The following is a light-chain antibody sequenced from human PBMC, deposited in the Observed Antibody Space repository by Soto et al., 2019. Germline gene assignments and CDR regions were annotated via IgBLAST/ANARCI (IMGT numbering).Light chain of an antibody. J-gene: IGKJ5*01. CDR1: QSLVHRDGNTY. V-gene: IGKV2-24*01. Sequence: DIVMTQAPLSSPVTLGQPASISCRSSQSLVHRDGNTYLNCLHHRPGQPPRLLLYMVSKRFSRGTDRISGSEAGTDITLKISRVEPEDVGVDYCMQATQLPQVTVGQGTLLEIK. CDR2: MVS. CDR3: MQATQLPQVT.